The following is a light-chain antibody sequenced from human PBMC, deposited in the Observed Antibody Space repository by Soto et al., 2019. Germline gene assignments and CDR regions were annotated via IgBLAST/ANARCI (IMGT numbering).Light chain of an antibody. V-gene: IGKV3-20*01. Sequence: EIVLTQAPGTLSLSPGERATLSCRVSQSINSNSLAWYQQKPGQAPRLLIYAASSRATGIPDRFSGSGSGTDFTLTIRRLEPEDFAVYYCQRDSFGQGTKLEIK. J-gene: IGKJ2*03. CDR2: AAS. CDR3: QRDS. CDR1: QSINSNS.